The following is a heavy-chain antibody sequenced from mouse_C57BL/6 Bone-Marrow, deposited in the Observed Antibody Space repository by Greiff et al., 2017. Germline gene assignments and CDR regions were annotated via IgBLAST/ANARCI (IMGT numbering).Heavy chain of an antibody. J-gene: IGHJ1*03. D-gene: IGHD1-1*01. Sequence: QVQLQQSGAELARPGASVKLSCKASGYTFTSYGISWVKQRTGQGLEWIGEIYPRSGNTYYNEKFKGKATLTADKSSSTAYMELRSLTSEDSAVYFCARDSGITTVVATDWYFDVWGTGTTVTVSS. CDR1: GYTFTSYG. CDR3: ARDSGITTVVATDWYFDV. CDR2: IYPRSGNT. V-gene: IGHV1-81*01.